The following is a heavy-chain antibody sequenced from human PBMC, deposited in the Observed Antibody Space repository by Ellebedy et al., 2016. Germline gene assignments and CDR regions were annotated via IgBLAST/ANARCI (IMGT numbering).Heavy chain of an antibody. CDR2: ISSSSSYI. Sequence: GGSLRLXXAASGFTFSSYSMNWVRQAPGKGLEWVSSISSSSSYIYYADSVKGRFTISRDNAKNSLYLQMNSLRAEDTAVYYCASIAVAGRVEYFQDWGQGTLVTVSS. CDR1: GFTFSSYS. J-gene: IGHJ1*01. CDR3: ASIAVAGRVEYFQD. V-gene: IGHV3-21*01. D-gene: IGHD6-19*01.